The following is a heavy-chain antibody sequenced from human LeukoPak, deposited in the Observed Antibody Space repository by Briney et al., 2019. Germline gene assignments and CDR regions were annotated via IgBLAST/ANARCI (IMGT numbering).Heavy chain of an antibody. Sequence: ASVKVSCRASGYTFTSYGISWVRQAPGQGLEWMGWISAYNGNTNYAQKLQGRVTMTTDTSTSTAYMELRSLRSDDTAVYYCARASPITMIVVVMTWAHFDYWGQGTLVTVSS. D-gene: IGHD3-22*01. CDR2: ISAYNGNT. V-gene: IGHV1-18*01. CDR1: GYTFTSYG. CDR3: ARASPITMIVVVMTWAHFDY. J-gene: IGHJ4*02.